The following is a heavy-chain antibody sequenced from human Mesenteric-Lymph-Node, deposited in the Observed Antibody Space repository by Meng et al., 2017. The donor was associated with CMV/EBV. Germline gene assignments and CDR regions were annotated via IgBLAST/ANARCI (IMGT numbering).Heavy chain of an antibody. J-gene: IGHJ4*02. CDR1: GGSISSSSYY. V-gene: IGHV4-39*07. D-gene: IGHD1-26*01. CDR2: IYYSGST. CDR3: AGDVPVGYYFDY. Sequence: SETLSLTCTVSGGSISSSSYYWGWIRQPPGKGLEWIGSIYYSGSTYYNPSLKSRVTISVDTSKNQFSLKLSSVTAADTAVYYCAGDVPVGYYFDYWGQGTLVTVSS.